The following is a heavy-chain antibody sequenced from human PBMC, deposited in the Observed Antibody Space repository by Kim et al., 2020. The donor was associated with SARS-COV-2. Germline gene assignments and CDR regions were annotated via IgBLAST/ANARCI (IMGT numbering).Heavy chain of an antibody. V-gene: IGHV4-4*02. CDR1: GGSITSDNW. CDR2: INHSGIT. J-gene: IGHJ4*02. CDR3: VRAAYCTGDHCYMPDFDY. Sequence: SETLSLTCVVSGGSITSDNWWSWVRQPPGKGLEWIGEINHSGITNYNPSVKSRVTISVDKAKNQFSLKLSSVTAADTAMYYCVRAAYCTGDHCYMPDFDYWGQGTLVTVSS. D-gene: IGHD2-21*02.